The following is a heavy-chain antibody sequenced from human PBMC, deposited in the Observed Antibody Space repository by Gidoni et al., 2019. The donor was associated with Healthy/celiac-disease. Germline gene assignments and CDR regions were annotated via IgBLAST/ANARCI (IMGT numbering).Heavy chain of an antibody. CDR3: ARVRGLSGSYYGYYYYMDV. D-gene: IGHD1-26*01. Sequence: IRQPPGKGLEWIGEINHSGSTNYNPSLKSRVTISVDTSKNQFSLKLSSVTAADTAVYYCARVRGLSGSYYGYYYYMDVWGKGTTVTVSS. V-gene: IGHV4-34*01. CDR2: INHSGST. J-gene: IGHJ6*03.